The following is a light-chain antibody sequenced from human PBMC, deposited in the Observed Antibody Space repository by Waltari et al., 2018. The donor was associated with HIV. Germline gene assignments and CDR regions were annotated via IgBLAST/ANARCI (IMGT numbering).Light chain of an antibody. V-gene: IGLV2-23*02. CDR2: EVS. Sequence: QSALTQPASVSGSPGQSITISCTGTSSDVGSYNLVSWYQQHPGKAPKLMIYEVSKRPAGVSNRFSGSKSGHTASLTISGLQAEDEADYYCCSYAGSSTSWVFGGGTKLTVL. CDR1: SSDVGSYNL. CDR3: CSYAGSSTSWV. J-gene: IGLJ3*02.